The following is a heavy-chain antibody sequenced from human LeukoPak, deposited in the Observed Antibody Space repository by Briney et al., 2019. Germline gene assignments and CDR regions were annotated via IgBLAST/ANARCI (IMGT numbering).Heavy chain of an antibody. CDR1: VGSINSGNW. D-gene: IGHD4-17*01. Sequence: SETLSLTCGVSVGSINSGNWWTWVRQPPGKGLEWIGSIYYSGSTYYSPSLKGRVTISVDTSKNQFSLKLNSVTAADTAVYYCARSSEYGDPFNYWGQGTLVTVSS. V-gene: IGHV4-39*01. CDR3: ARSSEYGDPFNY. CDR2: IYYSGST. J-gene: IGHJ4*02.